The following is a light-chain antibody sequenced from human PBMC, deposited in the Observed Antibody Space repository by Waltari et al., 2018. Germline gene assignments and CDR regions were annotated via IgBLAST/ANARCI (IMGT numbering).Light chain of an antibody. Sequence: EILLTQSPVTLSVSPGERATLSCRASQSVSSNLAGYQQKPGQAPRLLSYGASTRATDIPARFSGSGSGTEFTLTISSLQSEDFAVYYCQQYYNWPPYTFGQGTKLEIK. CDR2: GAS. V-gene: IGKV3-15*01. J-gene: IGKJ2*01. CDR1: QSVSSN. CDR3: QQYYNWPPYT.